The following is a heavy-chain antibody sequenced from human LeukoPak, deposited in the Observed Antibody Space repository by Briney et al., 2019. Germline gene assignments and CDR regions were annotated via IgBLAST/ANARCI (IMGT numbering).Heavy chain of an antibody. CDR1: GGSISNYY. CDR3: ARTRGYGAYCGGDCYPLDY. Sequence: PSETLSLTCTVSGGSISNYYWSWIRQPPGKGLEWIGYIYYSGITNYNPSLKSRVTLSVDTSNNQFSLKLSSVTAADTAMYYCARTRGYGAYCGGDCYPLDYWGQGALVTVSS. CDR2: IYYSGIT. V-gene: IGHV4-59*01. D-gene: IGHD2-21*02. J-gene: IGHJ4*02.